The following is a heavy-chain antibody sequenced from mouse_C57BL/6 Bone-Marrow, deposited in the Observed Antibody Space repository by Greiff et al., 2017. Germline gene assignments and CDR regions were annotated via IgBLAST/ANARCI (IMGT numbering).Heavy chain of an antibody. CDR3: TPYGPDWFAY. CDR2: IDPENGDT. D-gene: IGHD1-1*02. V-gene: IGHV14-4*01. Sequence: VQLQQSGAELVRPGASVKLSCTASGFNIKDDYMHWVKQRPEQGLEWIGWIDPENGDTEYASKFQGKATITADTSSNTAYLHLSSLTSEDTAVYYCTPYGPDWFAYWGQGTLVTVSA. CDR1: GFNIKDDY. J-gene: IGHJ3*01.